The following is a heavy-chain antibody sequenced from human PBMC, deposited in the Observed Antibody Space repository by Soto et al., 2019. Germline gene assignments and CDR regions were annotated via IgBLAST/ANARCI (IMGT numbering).Heavy chain of an antibody. Sequence: ASVQVSCKASGYSFTNNDVSWVRQATGQGLEWMGWMNPGSGDTGYAQKFQGRVTMTRDISIATAYMELSSLRSDDTAIYYCARMETFGSLNWFDPWGQGTLVTVSS. CDR1: GYSFTNND. CDR3: ARMETFGSLNWFDP. CDR2: MNPGSGDT. V-gene: IGHV1-8*01. D-gene: IGHD3-16*01. J-gene: IGHJ5*02.